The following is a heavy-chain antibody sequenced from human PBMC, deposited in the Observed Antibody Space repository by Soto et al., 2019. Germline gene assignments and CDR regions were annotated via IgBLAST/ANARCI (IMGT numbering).Heavy chain of an antibody. CDR1: GYTFTHYG. J-gene: IGHJ4*02. D-gene: IGHD2-15*01. V-gene: IGHV1-18*04. CDR3: ARDVPGSGVPVWDY. Sequence: QIQLVQSGAEMKKPGASVKVSCKPSGYTFTHYGVSWLRQAPGQGLEWMGWISAYNGNTDYAHKFQGRVALTTDTSTSTAYMELRGLSPDDTAVYYFARDVPGSGVPVWDYWGQGTLVTVSS. CDR2: ISAYNGNT.